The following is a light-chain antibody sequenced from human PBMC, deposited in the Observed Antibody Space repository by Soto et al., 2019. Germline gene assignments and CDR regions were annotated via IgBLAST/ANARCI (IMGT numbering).Light chain of an antibody. CDR2: KAS. J-gene: IGKJ2*02. CDR1: QSISSW. Sequence: DIQMTQSPSTLSASVGDRVTITCRASQSISSWLAWYQQKPGKAPKLLIYKASSLQSGVPSRFSGSGSGTEFTLTISSLQPDDFATYYCQQYNNYPCTFGQGTNLEIK. CDR3: QQYNNYPCT. V-gene: IGKV1-5*03.